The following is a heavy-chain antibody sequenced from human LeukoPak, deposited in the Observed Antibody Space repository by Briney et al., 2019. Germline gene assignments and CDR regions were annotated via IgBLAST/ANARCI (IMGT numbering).Heavy chain of an antibody. CDR2: MFYSGGT. CDR1: GGSIGSYY. Sequence: PSGTLSLTCTVSGGSIGSYYWSWIRQPPGKGLEWIGYMFYSGGTYYNPSLKSRVTILADTSKSQFSLRLNSVTTADTAVYYCARSRQHSSSYYYYYGMDVWGQGTTVTVSS. CDR3: ARSRQHSSSYYYYYGMDV. D-gene: IGHD6-6*01. J-gene: IGHJ6*02. V-gene: IGHV4-59*01.